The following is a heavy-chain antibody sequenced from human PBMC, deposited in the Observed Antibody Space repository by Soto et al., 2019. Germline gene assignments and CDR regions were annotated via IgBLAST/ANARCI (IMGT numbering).Heavy chain of an antibody. J-gene: IGHJ5*02. V-gene: IGHV3-30-3*01. Sequence: GGSLRLSCAASGFTFSSYAMHWVRQAPGKGLKWVAVISYDGSNKYYADSVKGRFTISRDNSKNTLYLQMNSLRAEDTAVYYCARQTRPRNWFDPWGQGTLVTVSS. CDR3: ARQTRPRNWFDP. CDR2: ISYDGSNK. CDR1: GFTFSSYA.